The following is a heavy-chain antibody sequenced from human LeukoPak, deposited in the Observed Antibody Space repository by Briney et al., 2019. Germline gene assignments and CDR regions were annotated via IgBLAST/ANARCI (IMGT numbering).Heavy chain of an antibody. Sequence: PGGSLRLSCAASGFPFKTYTMTWVRQAPGKGLEWVSSISNSGTFIYYADSLKGRFTVSRDNAKNLLYLQMNSLRGDDTAVYYCARAVAPAAIEEAFDIWGQGTMVTVSS. J-gene: IGHJ3*02. D-gene: IGHD2-2*02. CDR1: GFPFKTYT. CDR3: ARAVAPAAIEEAFDI. CDR2: ISNSGTFI. V-gene: IGHV3-21*06.